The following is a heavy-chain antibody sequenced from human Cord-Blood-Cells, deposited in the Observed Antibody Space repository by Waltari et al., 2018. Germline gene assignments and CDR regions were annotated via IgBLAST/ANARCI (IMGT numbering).Heavy chain of an antibody. D-gene: IGHD6-13*01. J-gene: IGHJ3*02. CDR1: GGSISSSSYY. CDR3: ARPPYSSSPNAFDI. CDR2: IYYSGST. Sequence: QLQLQESGPGLVKPSETLSLTCTVSGGSISSSSYYWGWIRQPPGKGLEWIGSIYYSGSTYYNPSLKSRVTISVDTSKNQFSLKLSSVTAADTAVYYCARPPYSSSPNAFDIWGQGTMVTVSS. V-gene: IGHV4-39*01.